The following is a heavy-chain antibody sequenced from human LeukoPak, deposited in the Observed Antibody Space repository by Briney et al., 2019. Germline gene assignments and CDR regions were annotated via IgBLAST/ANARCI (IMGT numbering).Heavy chain of an antibody. CDR2: ISYDGNNK. J-gene: IGHJ4*02. D-gene: IGHD3-10*01. Sequence: GGSLRLSCAASGFTFSYYGMHWVRQAPGKGLEWVALISYDGNNKYYADSVKGRFTISRDNSKNTLSLQMNSLRAEDTAVYYCAKEGYYGSGVYSNPPHADYWGQGTLVTVSS. V-gene: IGHV3-30*18. CDR1: GFTFSYYG. CDR3: AKEGYYGSGVYSNPPHADY.